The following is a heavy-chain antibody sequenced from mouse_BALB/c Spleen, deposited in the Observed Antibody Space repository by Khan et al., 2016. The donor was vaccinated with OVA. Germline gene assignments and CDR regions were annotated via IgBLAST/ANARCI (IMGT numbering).Heavy chain of an antibody. CDR3: ARRGYDYGRGALFAY. CDR1: GFSLNNYS. V-gene: IGHV2-2*02. Sequence: QVQLKQSGPGLVQPSQSLSITCTVSGFSLNNYSVHWVRQSPGKGLEWLGVIWSAGSTDYNAAFISRLTISKDNSRSQVLFKMNSLQPNDTAIWYCARRGYDYGRGALFAYWGQGTLVTVSA. CDR2: IWSAGST. J-gene: IGHJ3*01. D-gene: IGHD2-4*01.